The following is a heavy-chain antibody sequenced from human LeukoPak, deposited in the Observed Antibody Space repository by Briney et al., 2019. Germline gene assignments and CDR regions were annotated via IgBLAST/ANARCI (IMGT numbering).Heavy chain of an antibody. CDR2: ISSSSSYI. Sequence: GGSLRLSCAASGFTFSSYSMIWVRQAPGKGLEWVSSISSSSSYIYYADSVKGRFTISRDNAKNSLYLQMNSLRAEDTAVYYCARRGYSYDGFDYWGQGTLVTVSS. V-gene: IGHV3-21*01. CDR1: GFTFSSYS. D-gene: IGHD5-18*01. CDR3: ARRGYSYDGFDY. J-gene: IGHJ4*02.